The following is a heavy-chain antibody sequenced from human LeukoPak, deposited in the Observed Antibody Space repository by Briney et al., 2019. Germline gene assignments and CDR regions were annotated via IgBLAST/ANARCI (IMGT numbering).Heavy chain of an antibody. CDR2: IYYSGST. Sequence: SETLSLTCTVSGGSISSSSYYWGWIRQPPRKGLEWIGSIYYSGSTYYNPSLKSRVTISVDTSKNQFSLKLSSVTAADTAVYYCARLTGYSSECWFDPWGQGTLVTVSS. D-gene: IGHD3-9*01. CDR1: GGSISSSSYY. V-gene: IGHV4-39*07. J-gene: IGHJ5*02. CDR3: ARLTGYSSECWFDP.